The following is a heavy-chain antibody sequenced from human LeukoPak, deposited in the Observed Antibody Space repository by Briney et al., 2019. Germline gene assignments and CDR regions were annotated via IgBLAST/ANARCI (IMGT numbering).Heavy chain of an antibody. D-gene: IGHD5-18*01. V-gene: IGHV3-23*01. CDR1: GFTFDDYG. J-gene: IGHJ4*02. Sequence: GGCLRLSRAASGFTFDDYGMSWVRQAPGKGLEWVSGVDISGGSTYYADSVKGRFTISRDNSKNTLYLHMNSLRAEDTAVYYCAKGGGYKSTYYFDYWGQGTLVTVSS. CDR3: AKGGGYKSTYYFDY. CDR2: VDISGGST.